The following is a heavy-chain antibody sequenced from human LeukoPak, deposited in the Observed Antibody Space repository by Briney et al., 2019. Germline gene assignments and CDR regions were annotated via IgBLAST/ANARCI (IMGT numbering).Heavy chain of an antibody. CDR2: IKQDGSEK. Sequence: GGSLRLSCAASGLTFSDYWMDWVRQAPGKGLEWVANIKQDGSEKNYVDSVKGQFIISRDNAKNSLYLQMNTLRADDTAVYYCARDGFGTGSNWGQGTLVTVSS. V-gene: IGHV3-7*03. CDR1: GLTFSDYW. J-gene: IGHJ4*02. D-gene: IGHD3-16*01. CDR3: ARDGFGTGSN.